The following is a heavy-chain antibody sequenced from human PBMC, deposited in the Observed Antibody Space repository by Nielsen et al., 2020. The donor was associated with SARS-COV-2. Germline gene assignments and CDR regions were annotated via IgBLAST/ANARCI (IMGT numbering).Heavy chain of an antibody. V-gene: IGHV3-49*04. Sequence: GESLKISCTASGFTFGDYAMSWVRQAPGKGLEWVGFIRSKAYGGTTEYAASVKGRFTISRDDSKSIAYLQMNSLKTEDTAVYYCTRSITIFGVAGGMDVWGQGTTVTVSS. CDR1: GFTFGDYA. CDR3: TRSITIFGVAGGMDV. J-gene: IGHJ6*02. CDR2: IRSKAYGGTT. D-gene: IGHD3-3*01.